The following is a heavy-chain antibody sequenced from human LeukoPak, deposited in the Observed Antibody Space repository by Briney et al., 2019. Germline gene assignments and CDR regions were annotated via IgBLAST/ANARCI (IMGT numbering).Heavy chain of an antibody. CDR3: ARDYLGFGESGFDY. CDR1: GFTFSSDN. Sequence: GGALILSCAASGFTFSSDNMNWVRQAPGRGLEWGSYISCSSSTIYYAHSVQGRFTISRDNAKNSLYLQMNSLRDEDTAVYYCARDYLGFGESGFDYWGQGTQVIVSS. CDR2: ISCSSSTI. J-gene: IGHJ4*02. V-gene: IGHV3-48*02. D-gene: IGHD3-10*01.